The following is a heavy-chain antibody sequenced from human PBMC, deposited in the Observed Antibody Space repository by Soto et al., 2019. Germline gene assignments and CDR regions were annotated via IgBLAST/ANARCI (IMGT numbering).Heavy chain of an antibody. V-gene: IGHV4-30-4*01. D-gene: IGHD3-10*01. CDR2: IYYSGST. CDR3: ARASATLYYYGMDV. CDR1: GGSISSGDYY. Sequence: KSSETLSLTCTVSGGSISSGDYYWSWIRQPPGKGLEWIGYIYYSGSTYYNPSLKSRVTISVDTSKNQFSLKLSSVTAADTAVYYCARASATLYYYGMDVWGQGTTVTVSS. J-gene: IGHJ6*02.